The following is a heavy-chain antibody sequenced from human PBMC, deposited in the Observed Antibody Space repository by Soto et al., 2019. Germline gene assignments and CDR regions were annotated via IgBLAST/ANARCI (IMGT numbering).Heavy chain of an antibody. CDR3: ARHEGGYYGSSGLMGHWFDP. Sequence: SETLSLTCTVSGGSISSSSYYWGWIRQPPGKGLEWIGSIYYSGSTYYNPSLKSRVTISVDTSKNQFSLKLSSVTAADTAVYYCARHEGGYYGSSGLMGHWFDPWGQGTLVTVSS. CDR2: IYYSGST. CDR1: GGSISSSSYY. J-gene: IGHJ5*02. D-gene: IGHD3-22*01. V-gene: IGHV4-39*01.